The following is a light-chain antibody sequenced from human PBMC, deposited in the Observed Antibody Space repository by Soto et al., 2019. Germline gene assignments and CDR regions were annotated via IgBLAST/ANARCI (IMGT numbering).Light chain of an antibody. CDR1: QSISDR. CDR3: QHYGYVWT. Sequence: DLQMTQSPSTLSASLGDRVPITCRASQSISDRLAWYQHKPGEAPQVLIFDASRLEAGVPSRFSGSGSGTEFYLTISSLQPDDLGTYYCQHYGYVWTFGQGTKVDIK. J-gene: IGKJ1*01. CDR2: DAS. V-gene: IGKV1-5*01.